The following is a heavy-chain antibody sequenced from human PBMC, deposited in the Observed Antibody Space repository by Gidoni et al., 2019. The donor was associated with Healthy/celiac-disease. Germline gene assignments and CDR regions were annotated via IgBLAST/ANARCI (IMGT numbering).Heavy chain of an antibody. J-gene: IGHJ4*02. D-gene: IGHD3-16*02. Sequence: EVQLLESGGGLVQPGRSLRLSCAASGFTFSRYAMSWVRQAPGKGLEWVSASSGSGGSTYYADSVKGRFTISRDNAKNTLYLQMNSLRAEDTAVYYCAKPLLSLNYWGQGTLVTVSS. CDR1: GFTFSRYA. CDR2: SSGSGGST. CDR3: AKPLLSLNY. V-gene: IGHV3-23*01.